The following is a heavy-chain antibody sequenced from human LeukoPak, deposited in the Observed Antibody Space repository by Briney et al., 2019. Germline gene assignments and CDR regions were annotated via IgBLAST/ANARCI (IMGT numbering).Heavy chain of an antibody. CDR1: GYTFTGYY. Sequence: GASVKVSCKASGYTFTGYYMHWVRQAPGQGLEWMGWINPDSGGTNYAQKFQGRVTMTRDTSISTAYMELSRLRSDDTAVYYCARDLPYSYGDDFDYWGQGTLVTVSS. D-gene: IGHD5-18*01. CDR3: ARDLPYSYGDDFDY. CDR2: INPDSGGT. V-gene: IGHV1-2*02. J-gene: IGHJ4*02.